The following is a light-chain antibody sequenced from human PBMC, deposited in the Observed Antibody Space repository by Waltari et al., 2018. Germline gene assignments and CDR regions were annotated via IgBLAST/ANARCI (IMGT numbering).Light chain of an antibody. CDR1: QSIGLY. CDR3: QNHERLPAT. V-gene: IGKV3-20*01. J-gene: IGKJ1*01. CDR2: AAS. Sequence: EIVLTQSPGTLSLSPGERATLSCRASQSIGLYLVWYQQKPGQALRLLIYAASSRATGIPDRFSGSVSGTDFSLTISRLEPEDFAVYYCQNHERLPATFGQGTKVEIK.